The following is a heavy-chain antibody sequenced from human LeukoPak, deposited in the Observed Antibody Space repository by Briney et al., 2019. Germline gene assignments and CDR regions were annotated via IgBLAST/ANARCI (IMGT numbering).Heavy chain of an antibody. J-gene: IGHJ4*02. V-gene: IGHV3-48*03. CDR3: ARADNSGWAYFDY. CDR2: ISSRGSTI. Sequence: TGGSLRLSCAASGFTFSTYEMNRVRQAPGKGLEWVSYISSRGSTIHYADSVKGRFTISRDNAKNSLSLQLNSLRAEDTAVYYCARADNSGWAYFDYWGQGTLVTVS. CDR1: GFTFSTYE. D-gene: IGHD6-19*01.